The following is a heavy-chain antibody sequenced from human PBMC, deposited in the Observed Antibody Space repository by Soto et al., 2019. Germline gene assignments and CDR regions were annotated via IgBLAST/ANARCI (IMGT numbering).Heavy chain of an antibody. CDR3: ARWNSYGYYFDY. CDR2: ISSSSSYI. J-gene: IGHJ4*02. V-gene: IGHV3-21*01. D-gene: IGHD5-18*01. Sequence: SLRLSCAASGFTFSSYNMKWVRQAPGKGLEWVSSISSSSSYIYYADSVKGRFTISRDNAKNSLYLQMNSLRAEDTAVYYCARWNSYGYYFDYWGQGTLVTVSS. CDR1: GFTFSSYN.